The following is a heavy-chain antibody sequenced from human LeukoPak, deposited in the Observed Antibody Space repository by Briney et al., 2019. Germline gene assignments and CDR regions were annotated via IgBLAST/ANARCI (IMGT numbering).Heavy chain of an antibody. V-gene: IGHV1-18*01. CDR3: ARGFSITIFGVVSSDYYYYMDV. D-gene: IGHD3-3*01. J-gene: IGHJ6*03. CDR2: ISAYSGNT. Sequence: ASVHVSCKASGYTFSIYGISWARQAPGQGLEWMGWISAYSGNTHYAPKFQARVTMPTDTSTPTAYMERRGLGSEDPAVPYCARGFSITIFGVVSSDYYYYMDVWGKGTTVTVSS. CDR1: GYTFSIYG.